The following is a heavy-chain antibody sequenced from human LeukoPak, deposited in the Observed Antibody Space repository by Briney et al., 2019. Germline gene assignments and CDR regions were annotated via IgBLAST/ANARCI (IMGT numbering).Heavy chain of an antibody. Sequence: GGSLRLSCAASGFTFSSYSMNWVRQAPGKGLEWVSSISSSSSYIYYADSVKGRFTISRDNAKNSLYLQMDSLRAEDTAVYYCAKDVPTAYFDYWGQGTLVTVSS. D-gene: IGHD2-2*01. J-gene: IGHJ4*02. CDR1: GFTFSSYS. V-gene: IGHV3-21*01. CDR3: AKDVPTAYFDY. CDR2: ISSSSSYI.